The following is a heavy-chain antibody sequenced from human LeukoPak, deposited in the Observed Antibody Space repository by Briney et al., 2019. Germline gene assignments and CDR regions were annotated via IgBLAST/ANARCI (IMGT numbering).Heavy chain of an antibody. CDR1: GGSFSGYY. CDR3: AMLEVVAGTEWFDP. Sequence: SETLSLTCAVYGGSFSGYYWSWIRQPPEKGLEWIGEINHSGSTNYNPSLRSRVTISVDTSKNQFSLKLSSVTAADTAVYYCAMLEVVAGTEWFDPWGQGTLVTVSS. J-gene: IGHJ5*02. CDR2: INHSGST. D-gene: IGHD6-19*01. V-gene: IGHV4-34*01.